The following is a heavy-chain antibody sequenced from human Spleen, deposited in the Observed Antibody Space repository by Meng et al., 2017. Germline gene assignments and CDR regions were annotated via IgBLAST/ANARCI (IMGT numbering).Heavy chain of an antibody. CDR2: ISSSGSTI. CDR3: ARRGSYGAFDI. CDR1: GFTFSDYY. J-gene: IGHJ3*02. D-gene: IGHD1-26*01. Sequence: GESLKISCAASGFTFSDYYMSWIRQAPGKGLEWVSYISSSGSTIYYADSVKGRFTISRDNAKNSLYLQMNSLRAEDTAVYYCARRGSYGAFDIWGQGTMVTVSS. V-gene: IGHV3-11*01.